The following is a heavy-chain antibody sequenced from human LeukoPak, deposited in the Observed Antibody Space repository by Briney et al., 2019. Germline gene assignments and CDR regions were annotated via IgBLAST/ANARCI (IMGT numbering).Heavy chain of an antibody. D-gene: IGHD3-3*01. Sequence: PSETLSLTCTVSGGSISSYCWSWVRQPPGKGLEWIGYIYTSGSTDYNPSLKSRVTMSVDTSKSQLSMELRFLTAADTAVYYCATSYDAKTAPYDLWGQGTQVTVSS. CDR3: ATSYDAKTAPYDL. V-gene: IGHV4-4*09. CDR1: GGSISSYC. J-gene: IGHJ5*02. CDR2: IYTSGST.